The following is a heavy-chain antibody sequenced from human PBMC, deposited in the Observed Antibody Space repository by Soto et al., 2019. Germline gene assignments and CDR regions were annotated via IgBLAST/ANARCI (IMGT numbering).Heavy chain of an antibody. CDR3: NTDYAGTHFYY. D-gene: IGHD1-1*01. J-gene: IGHJ4*02. CDR1: GFTFSNAW. Sequence: EVQLVESGGGLVKPGGSLRLSCAASGFTFSNAWMSWVRQAPGKGLEWVGRIKSKTDGGTTDYAAPVKGRFTISRGDSKNTLYLQMNSLKTGDTGVYYCNTDYAGTHFYYWGPGTPVTVSS. CDR2: IKSKTDGGTT. V-gene: IGHV3-15*01.